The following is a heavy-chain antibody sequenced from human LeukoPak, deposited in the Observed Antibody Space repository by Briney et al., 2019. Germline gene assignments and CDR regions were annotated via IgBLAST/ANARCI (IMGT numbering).Heavy chain of an antibody. CDR3: ARLLRFLEWLPPSWFDP. J-gene: IGHJ5*02. CDR1: GFTFSSYS. CDR2: IYSGGST. D-gene: IGHD3-3*01. Sequence: GGSLRLSCAASGFTFSSYSMNWVRQAPGKGLEWVSVIYSGGSTYYADSVKGRFTISRDNSKNTLYLQMNSLRAEDTAVYYCARLLRFLEWLPPSWFDPWGQGTLVTVSS. V-gene: IGHV3-66*04.